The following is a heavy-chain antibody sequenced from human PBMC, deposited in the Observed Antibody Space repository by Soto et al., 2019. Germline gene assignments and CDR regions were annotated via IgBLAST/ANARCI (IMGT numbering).Heavy chain of an antibody. V-gene: IGHV1-69*02. CDR2: IIPILGVP. D-gene: IGHD3-3*02. Sequence: QVQLVQSGAEVKKPGSSVKVSCKASGGTFDPYTITWVRQAPGQGLEWMGRIIPILGVPNYAQKFQGRLTMTANKFTKTTYMELSSLRSEDTAVYYCARSRSIGGPDASDIWGPGTMVPLSS. J-gene: IGHJ3*02. CDR3: ARSRSIGGPDASDI. CDR1: GGTFDPYT.